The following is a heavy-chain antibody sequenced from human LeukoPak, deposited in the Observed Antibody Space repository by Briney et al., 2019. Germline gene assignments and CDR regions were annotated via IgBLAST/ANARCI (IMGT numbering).Heavy chain of an antibody. CDR2: ISSSGSTI. J-gene: IGHJ6*03. Sequence: GGSLRLSCAASGFTFSDYYMSWIRQAPGKGLEWVSYISSSGSTIYYADSVKGRFTSSRDNAKKSLYLQMNSLRAEDTAVYYCARVKVGGSGSYYESYYYYYMDVWGKGTTVTVSS. CDR3: ARVKVGGSGSYYESYYYYYMDV. CDR1: GFTFSDYY. D-gene: IGHD3-10*01. V-gene: IGHV3-11*01.